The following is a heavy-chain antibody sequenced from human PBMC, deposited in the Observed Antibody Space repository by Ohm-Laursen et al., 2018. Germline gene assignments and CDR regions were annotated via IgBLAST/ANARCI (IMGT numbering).Heavy chain of an antibody. CDR2: ISNSGSKT. D-gene: IGHD1-1*01. V-gene: IGHV3-11*01. Sequence: SLRLSCAASGFTFSDYYMTWIRQAPGKGLEWVSYISNSGSKTYYADSVKGRFTISRDNVKKSLYLQMNSLRAEDTAVYYCARAWKDGFDIWGQGTMVTVSS. CDR1: GFTFSDYY. J-gene: IGHJ3*02. CDR3: ARAWKDGFDI.